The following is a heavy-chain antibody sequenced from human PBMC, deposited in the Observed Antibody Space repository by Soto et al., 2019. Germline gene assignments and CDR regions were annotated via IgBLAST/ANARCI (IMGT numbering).Heavy chain of an antibody. CDR2: IYYSGST. J-gene: IGHJ5*02. CDR1: GGSISSSSYY. D-gene: IGHD3-10*01. Sequence: QLQLQESGPGLVKPSETLSLTCTVSGGSISSSSYYWGWIRQPPGKGLEWIGSIYYSGSTYYNPSLKSRVTISVDTSKNQFSLKLSSVTAADTAVYYCARHEGGWFGEFGGWFDPWGQGTLVTVSS. V-gene: IGHV4-39*01. CDR3: ARHEGGWFGEFGGWFDP.